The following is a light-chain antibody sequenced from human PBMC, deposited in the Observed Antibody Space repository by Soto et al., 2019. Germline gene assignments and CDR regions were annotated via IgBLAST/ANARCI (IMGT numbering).Light chain of an antibody. V-gene: IGKV3-15*01. CDR1: QSVSSN. J-gene: IGKJ4*01. Sequence: EIVMTQYPATLSVSPGERATLSCRASQSVSSNLAWYQQKPGQAPRLLIYGASTRATGIPARFSGSGSGTEFTLTISSLQSEDFAVYYCQQYNNWPPLTSGGGTKADI. CDR3: QQYNNWPPLT. CDR2: GAS.